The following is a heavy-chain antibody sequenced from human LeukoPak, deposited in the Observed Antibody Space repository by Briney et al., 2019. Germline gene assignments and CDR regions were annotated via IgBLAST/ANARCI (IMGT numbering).Heavy chain of an antibody. CDR3: ARVRERYYYYYMDV. J-gene: IGHJ6*03. CDR1: GFTFSSYS. D-gene: IGHD1-26*01. CDR2: ISSSSSTI. V-gene: IGHV3-48*04. Sequence: GGSLRLSCAASGFTFSSYSMNWVRQAPGKGLEWVSYISSSSSTIYYADSVKGRFTISRDNAKNSLYLQMNSLRAEDTAVYYCARVRERYYYYYMDVWGKGTTVTVSS.